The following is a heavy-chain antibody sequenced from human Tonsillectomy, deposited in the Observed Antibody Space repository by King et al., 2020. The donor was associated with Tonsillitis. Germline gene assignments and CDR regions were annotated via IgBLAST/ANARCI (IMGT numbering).Heavy chain of an antibody. J-gene: IGHJ4*02. CDR2: ISGSGGST. CDR1: GFTFSSYA. CDR3: AKAVQWLYFDY. V-gene: IGHV3-23*04. Sequence: DVQLVESGGDLVQPGGSLRLSCAASGFTFSSYAMSWVRQAPGEGLEWVSVISGSGGSTDYADSVKGRFTISRDNSKNTLYLQMNTLRADDTAVYYCAKAVQWLYFDYWGQGTLVTVSS. D-gene: IGHD6-19*01.